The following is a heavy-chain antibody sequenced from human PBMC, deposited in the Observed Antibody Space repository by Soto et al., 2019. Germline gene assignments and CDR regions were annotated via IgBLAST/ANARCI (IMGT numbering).Heavy chain of an antibody. Sequence: LGESLKISCKGSGYSFTSYWISWVRQMPGKGLEWMGRIDPSDSYTNYSPSFQGHVTISADKSISTAYLQWSSLKASDTAMYYCASGYSSSWYPSATANYYYYGMDVWGQGTTVTVSS. CDR1: GYSFTSYW. J-gene: IGHJ6*02. D-gene: IGHD6-13*01. CDR2: IDPSDSYT. CDR3: ASGYSSSWYPSATANYYYYGMDV. V-gene: IGHV5-10-1*01.